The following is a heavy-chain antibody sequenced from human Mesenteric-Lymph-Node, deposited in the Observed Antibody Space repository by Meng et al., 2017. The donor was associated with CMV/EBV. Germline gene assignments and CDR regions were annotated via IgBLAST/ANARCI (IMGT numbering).Heavy chain of an antibody. CDR1: GFTYDDYV. D-gene: IGHD4/OR15-4a*01. CDR3: SKDSSTEVAVGALFHY. Sequence: SCAASGFTYDDYVMHWVRRAPGKGLEWVGGIRWNGGSVAYADSVKGRRTISRDTAKNSLYLQMNSLMAEDTALYYCSKDSSTEVAVGALFHYWGRGTLVTVSS. CDR2: IRWNGGSV. V-gene: IGHV3-9*01. J-gene: IGHJ4*01.